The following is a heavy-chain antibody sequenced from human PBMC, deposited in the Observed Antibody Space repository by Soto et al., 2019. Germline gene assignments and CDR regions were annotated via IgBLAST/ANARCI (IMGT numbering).Heavy chain of an antibody. V-gene: IGHV3-30*19. CDR3: ARWGTTGGFDL. CDR1: GFMFKSYV. Sequence: QLQLVESGGGVVQPGTSLRLSCTASGFMFKSYVMHWVRQAPGKGLEWVALTSYDGNNKYYGDSVKGRFTVSRDNSKNTLHLQMDSLRPEDTGLYYCARWGTTGGFDLWGQGTLVSVSS. J-gene: IGHJ4*02. CDR2: TSYDGNNK. D-gene: IGHD3-16*01.